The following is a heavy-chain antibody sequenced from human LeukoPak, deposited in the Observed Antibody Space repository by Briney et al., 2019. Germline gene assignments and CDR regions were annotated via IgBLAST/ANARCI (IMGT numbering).Heavy chain of an antibody. J-gene: IGHJ3*02. CDR1: GYTFTGYY. CDR3: ARVGPESGSYYVGAFDI. V-gene: IGHV1-2*02. CDR2: INPNSGGT. D-gene: IGHD1-26*01. Sequence: ASVKVSCKASGYTFTGYYMHWVRQAPGQGLEWMGWINPNSGGTNYAQKFQGRVTMTRDTSISTAYMELSRLRSDDTAMYYCARVGPESGSYYVGAFDIWGQGTMVTVSS.